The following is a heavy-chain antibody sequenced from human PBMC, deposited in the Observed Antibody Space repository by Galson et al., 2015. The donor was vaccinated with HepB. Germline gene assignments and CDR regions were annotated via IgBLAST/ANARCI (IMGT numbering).Heavy chain of an antibody. J-gene: IGHJ5*02. Sequence: GAEVKKPGESLRISCKGSGYSFTSYWISWVRQMPGKGLEWMGRIDPSDSYTNYSPSFQGHVTTSADKSISTAYLQWSSLKASDTAMYYCARHGMVVPAAGSAPGAWFDPWGQGTLVTVSS. D-gene: IGHD2-2*01. CDR1: GYSFTSYW. CDR2: IDPSDSYT. V-gene: IGHV5-10-1*01. CDR3: ARHGMVVPAAGSAPGAWFDP.